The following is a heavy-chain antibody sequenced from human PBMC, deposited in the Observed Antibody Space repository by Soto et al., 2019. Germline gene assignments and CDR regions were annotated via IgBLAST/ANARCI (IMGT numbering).Heavy chain of an antibody. Sequence: QVQLVESGGGVVQPGRSLRLSCAASGFTFSNYGMHWVRQAPGKGLEWVAVILNDGSNRYHADSVKDRFTISRDNSKNTLDLQMNSLRAEDTAVDYCARDDEYSGNGMDVWGQGTTVTVS. CDR1: GFTFSNYG. J-gene: IGHJ6*02. D-gene: IGHD3-10*01. CDR3: ARDDEYSGNGMDV. CDR2: ILNDGSNR. V-gene: IGHV3-33*01.